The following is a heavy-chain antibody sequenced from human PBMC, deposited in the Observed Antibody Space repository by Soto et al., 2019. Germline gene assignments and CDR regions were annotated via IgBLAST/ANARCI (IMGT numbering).Heavy chain of an antibody. CDR3: AREGNGPLRPPTNWFDP. D-gene: IGHD3-3*01. CDR2: IEYSGIT. V-gene: IGHV4-31*03. Sequence: SETLSLTCTVSGGSISIGGYYWSCIRHHPGKVLEWIGCIEYSGITYYNTSLESRITISVDTSHNQFSLKLRSVTASATAGYYCAREGNGPLRPPTNWFDPWGQGTLVTVSS. CDR1: GGSISIGGYY. J-gene: IGHJ5*02.